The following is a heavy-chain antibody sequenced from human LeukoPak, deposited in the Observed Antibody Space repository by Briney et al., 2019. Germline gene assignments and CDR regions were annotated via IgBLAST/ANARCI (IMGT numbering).Heavy chain of an antibody. CDR1: GYTFTGYH. D-gene: IGHD3-10*01. CDR3: ARDRSGILGYYYNGMDV. J-gene: IGHJ6*02. V-gene: IGHV1-2*06. Sequence: ASVKVSCKASGYTFTGYHVHWVRQAPGQGLEWMGRINPNSGVTNYAQKFQDRVTMTRHTSITTAHMELSRLRSDDTAVYYCARDRSGILGYYYNGMDVWGQGTTVTVSS. CDR2: INPNSGVT.